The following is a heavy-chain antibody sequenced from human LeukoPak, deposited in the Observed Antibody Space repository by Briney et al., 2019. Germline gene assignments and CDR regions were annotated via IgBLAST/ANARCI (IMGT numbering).Heavy chain of an antibody. V-gene: IGHV3-23*01. D-gene: IGHD2-2*01. CDR3: AKGGYQLLDRPGDY. Sequence: GGSLRLSCPASGFTFSSYAMSWVRQAPGKGLEWVSAISGSGGSTYYADSVKGRFTISRDNSKNTLYLQMNSLRAEDTAVYYCAKGGYQLLDRPGDYWCQGTLVTVSP. CDR2: ISGSGGST. J-gene: IGHJ4*02. CDR1: GFTFSSYA.